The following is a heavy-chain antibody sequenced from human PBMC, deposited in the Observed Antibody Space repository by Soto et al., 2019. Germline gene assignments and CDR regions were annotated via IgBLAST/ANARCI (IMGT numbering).Heavy chain of an antibody. CDR3: NTDRSASKGFGSFDY. D-gene: IGHD3-10*01. Sequence: GGSLRLSCAASGFTFSNAWMSWVRQAPGKGLEWVGRIKSKTDGGTTDYAAPVKGRFTISRDDSKNTLYLQMNSLKTEDTAVYYCNTDRSASKGFGSFDYWGQGTLVNVSS. CDR1: GFTFSNAW. CDR2: IKSKTDGGTT. V-gene: IGHV3-15*01. J-gene: IGHJ4*02.